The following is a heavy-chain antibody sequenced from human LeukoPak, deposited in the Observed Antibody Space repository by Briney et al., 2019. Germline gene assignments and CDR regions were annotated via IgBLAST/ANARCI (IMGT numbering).Heavy chain of an antibody. J-gene: IGHJ6*02. CDR3: ARGPLDTAMVQSRNGLGYYYGMDV. CDR2: INHSGST. V-gene: IGHV4-34*01. D-gene: IGHD5-18*01. Sequence: SETLSLTCAVYGGSFSGYYWSWIRQPPGKGLEWIGEINHSGSTSYNPSLKSRVTISVDTSKNQFSLKLSSVTAADTAVYYCARGPLDTAMVQSRNGLGYYYGMDVWGQGTTVTVSS. CDR1: GGSFSGYY.